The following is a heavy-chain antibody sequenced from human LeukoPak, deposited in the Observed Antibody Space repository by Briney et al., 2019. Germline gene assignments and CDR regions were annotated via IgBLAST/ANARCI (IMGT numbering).Heavy chain of an antibody. V-gene: IGHV3-30*04. CDR3: AKGVGAWGDAFDI. CDR1: GFTFSSFT. CDR2: ISYAGNNK. J-gene: IGHJ3*02. Sequence: PGGSLRLSCVASGFTFSSFTMHWVRQAPGKGLEWVAVISYAGNNKYYADSVKGRFTISRDNSKNSLYLQMNSLRAEDMALYYCAKGVGAWGDAFDIWGQRTMVTVSS. D-gene: IGHD1-26*01.